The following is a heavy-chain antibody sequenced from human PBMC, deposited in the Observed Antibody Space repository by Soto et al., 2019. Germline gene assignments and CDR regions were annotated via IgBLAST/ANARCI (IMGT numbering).Heavy chain of an antibody. CDR1: GFTFSAYY. Sequence: ASVKVSCKASGFTFSAYYIYWVRQAPGQGLEWIGWINPNSGGTNNAQKFQGRVTMTRDTSTSTVYMELSALISDDTAVYYCARSLLDEYSSSWRSAYYGMDVWGQGTTVTISS. CDR3: ARSLLDEYSSSWRSAYYGMDV. J-gene: IGHJ6*02. D-gene: IGHD6-13*01. V-gene: IGHV1-2*02. CDR2: INPNSGGT.